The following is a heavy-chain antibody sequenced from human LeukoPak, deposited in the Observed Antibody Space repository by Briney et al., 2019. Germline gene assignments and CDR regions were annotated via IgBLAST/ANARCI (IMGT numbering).Heavy chain of an antibody. V-gene: IGHV3-30*02. J-gene: IGHJ6*03. Sequence: PGGSLRLSCAASGFTFSSYGMHWVRQAPGKGLEWVAFIRYDGSNKYYADSVKGRFTISRDNSKNTLYLQMNSLRAEDTAVYYCAKEGSTVQKYYYYYYMDVWGKGTTVTISS. CDR3: AKEGSTVQKYYYYYYMDV. D-gene: IGHD3-10*01. CDR1: GFTFSSYG. CDR2: IRYDGSNK.